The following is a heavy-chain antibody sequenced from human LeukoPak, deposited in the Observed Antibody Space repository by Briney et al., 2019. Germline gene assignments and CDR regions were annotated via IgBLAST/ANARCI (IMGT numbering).Heavy chain of an antibody. CDR2: ISSNGNNN. J-gene: IGHJ4*02. V-gene: IGHV3-64D*06. CDR1: GSTFSTYV. CDR3: LRETRH. Sequence: GGPLRPSASFSGSTFSTYVMWWVRQPPGKGQGCVATISSNGNNNYYADLVKGRFTISRDNSKNTLYLQMSSLRADDTAVYYCLRETRHGGQGTRVTVSS.